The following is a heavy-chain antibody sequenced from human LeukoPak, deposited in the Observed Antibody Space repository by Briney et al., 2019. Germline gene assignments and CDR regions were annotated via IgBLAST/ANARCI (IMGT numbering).Heavy chain of an antibody. CDR1: GYTFTSYG. CDR3: AREVVTMVRGVIDY. V-gene: IGHV1-18*01. Sequence: ASVKVSCKASGYTFTSYGISWVRQAPGQGLEWMGWISAYNGNTNYAQKLQGRVTMTTDTSTSTAYMELRSLRSGDTAVYYCAREVVTMVRGVIDYWGQGTLVTVSS. CDR2: ISAYNGNT. J-gene: IGHJ4*02. D-gene: IGHD3-10*01.